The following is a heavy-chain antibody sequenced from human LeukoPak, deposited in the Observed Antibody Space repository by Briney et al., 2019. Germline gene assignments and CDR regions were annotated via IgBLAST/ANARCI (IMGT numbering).Heavy chain of an antibody. CDR1: GFSFSTYW. D-gene: IGHD3-10*01. CDR2: IKQDGSEK. J-gene: IGHJ4*02. Sequence: GGSLRLSCAASGFSFSTYWMSWVRQAPGKGLEWVANIKQDGSEKIYVDSGKGRFTISRDNAKNSLYLQMNSLRDEDTALYYCVRGGQGFGYWGQGTLVTVSS. CDR3: VRGGQGFGY. V-gene: IGHV3-7*01.